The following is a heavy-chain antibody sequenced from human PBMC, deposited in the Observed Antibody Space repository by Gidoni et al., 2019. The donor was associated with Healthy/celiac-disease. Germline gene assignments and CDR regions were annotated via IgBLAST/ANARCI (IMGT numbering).Heavy chain of an antibody. Sequence: EVQLVESGGGLVKPGRSLRLSCTASGFTFGDYAMSWFRQAPGKGLEWVGFIRSKAYGGTTEYAASVKGRFTISRDDSKSIAYLQMNSLKTEDTAVYYCTRDPYCGGDCYSGGYWGQGTLVTVSS. V-gene: IGHV3-49*05. CDR1: GFTFGDYA. J-gene: IGHJ4*02. CDR3: TRDPYCGGDCYSGGY. D-gene: IGHD2-21*01. CDR2: IRSKAYGGTT.